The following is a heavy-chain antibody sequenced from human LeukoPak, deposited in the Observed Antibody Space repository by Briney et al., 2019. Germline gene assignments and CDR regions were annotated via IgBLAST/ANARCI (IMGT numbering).Heavy chain of an antibody. CDR1: GFTFHWVT. CDR2: ISKDGTTL. Sequence: GALRPPFAAPGFTFHWVTLAWVRQAPGKGLGGVGLISKDGTTLNYAASVKGRFTISRDNSNNMLYLQMNSLRTEDTAVYYCTSATFEVGGAVDYWGQGTLVTVSS. J-gene: IGHJ4*02. D-gene: IGHD3-3*01. CDR3: TSATFEVGGAVDY. V-gene: IGHV3-30-3*01.